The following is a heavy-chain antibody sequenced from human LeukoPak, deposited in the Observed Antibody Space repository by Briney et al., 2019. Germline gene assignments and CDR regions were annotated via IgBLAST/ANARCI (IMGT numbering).Heavy chain of an antibody. CDR1: GGSIRSYY. D-gene: IGHD3-22*01. CDR2: IYTSGST. J-gene: IGHJ4*02. V-gene: IGHV4-4*09. CDR3: ASSGNYYDSSGYLDY. Sequence: PSETLSLTCTVSGGSIRSYYWSWIRQPPGKGLEWIGYIYTSGSTNYNPSLKSRVTISVDTSKNQFSLKLSSVTAADTAVYYCASSGNYYDSSGYLDYWGQGTLVTVPS.